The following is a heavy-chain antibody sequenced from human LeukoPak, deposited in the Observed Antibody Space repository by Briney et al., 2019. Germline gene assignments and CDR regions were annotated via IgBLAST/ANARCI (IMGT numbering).Heavy chain of an antibody. CDR2: INHSGST. J-gene: IGHJ4*02. Sequence: SETLSLTCAVYGGSFSGYYWSWIRQPPGKGLEWIGEINHSGSTNYNPSLKSRVTISVDTSKNQFSLKLSSVTAADTAGYYCARVRAVAGTPPGYWGQGTLVTVSS. D-gene: IGHD6-19*01. CDR1: GGSFSGYY. V-gene: IGHV4-34*01. CDR3: ARVRAVAGTPPGY.